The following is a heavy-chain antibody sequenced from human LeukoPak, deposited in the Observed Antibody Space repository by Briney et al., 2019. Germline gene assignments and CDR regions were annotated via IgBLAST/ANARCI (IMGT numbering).Heavy chain of an antibody. J-gene: IGHJ5*02. V-gene: IGHV3-73*01. CDR2: IRSKANTYAT. CDR1: GFTFSDSA. D-gene: IGHD3-22*01. Sequence: SGGSLRLSCAASGFTFSDSAIHWVRQASGKGLEWVGRIRSKANTYATGYAASVTGRFTISRDDSKNTAYLQMNSLKTEDTAVYYCTRSYDSSGYSWGQGTLVTVSS. CDR3: TRSYDSSGYS.